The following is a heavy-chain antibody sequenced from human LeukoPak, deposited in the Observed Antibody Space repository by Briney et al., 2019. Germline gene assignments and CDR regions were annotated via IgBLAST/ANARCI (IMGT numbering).Heavy chain of an antibody. D-gene: IGHD3-16*01. CDR1: GYTFTSYG. CDR2: ISAYNGNT. CDR3: ARSHWGSQVAFDI. Sequence: ASVKVSCKASGYTFTSYGISWARQAPGQGLEWMGWISAYNGNTNYAQKLQGTVTLTPDTSTSTAYMGLRSLRSDDTALYYCARSHWGSQVAFDIWGQGTMVTVSS. V-gene: IGHV1-18*01. J-gene: IGHJ3*02.